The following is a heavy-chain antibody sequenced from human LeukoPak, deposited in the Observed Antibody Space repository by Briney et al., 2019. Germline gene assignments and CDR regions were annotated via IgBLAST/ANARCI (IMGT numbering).Heavy chain of an antibody. J-gene: IGHJ4*02. V-gene: IGHV4-4*07. D-gene: IGHD6-13*01. CDR2: IYTSGST. CDR1: GGSISSYY. CDR3: ARVEKGRAAAGINY. Sequence: SETLSLTCTVSGGSISSYYWSWIRRPAGKGLEWIGRIYTSGSTNYNPSLKSRVTMSVDTSKNQFSLKLSSVTAADTAVYYCARVEKGRAAAGINYWGQGTLVTVSS.